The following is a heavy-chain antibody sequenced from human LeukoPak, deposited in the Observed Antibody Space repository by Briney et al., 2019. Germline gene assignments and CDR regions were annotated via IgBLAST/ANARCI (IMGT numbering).Heavy chain of an antibody. V-gene: IGHV4-59*01. Sequence: SETLSLTCTVSGGSISSYYWSWIRQPPGKGLEWIGEINHSGSTNYNPSLKSRVTISVDTSKNQFSLKLSSVTAADTAVYYCARDRSSGWHWFDPWGQGTLVTVSS. D-gene: IGHD6-19*01. CDR3: ARDRSSGWHWFDP. J-gene: IGHJ5*02. CDR2: INHSGST. CDR1: GGSISSYY.